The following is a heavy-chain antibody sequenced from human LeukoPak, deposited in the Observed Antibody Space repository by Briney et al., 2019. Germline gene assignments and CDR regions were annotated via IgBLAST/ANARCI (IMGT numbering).Heavy chain of an antibody. V-gene: IGHV3-73*01. CDR1: GFTFSGSA. CDR3: ARDGERYSPVLDY. Sequence: GGSLRLSCAASGFTFSGSAMHWVRQASGKGLEWVGRIRSKANSYATAYAASVKGRFTISRDNAKNSLYLQMNSLRAEDTAVYYCARDGERYSPVLDYWGQGTLVTVSS. J-gene: IGHJ4*02. CDR2: IRSKANSYAT. D-gene: IGHD5-12*01.